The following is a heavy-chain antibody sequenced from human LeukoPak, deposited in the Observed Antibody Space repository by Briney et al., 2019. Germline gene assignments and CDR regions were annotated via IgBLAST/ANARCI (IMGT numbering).Heavy chain of an antibody. V-gene: IGHV4-39*01. J-gene: IGHJ4*02. D-gene: IGHD6-13*01. CDR1: GGSISSGSYY. CDR3: ARHRTRWGGSGIAASIDY. Sequence: SETLSLTCTVSGGSISSGSYYWVWIRQPPGKGLELIGTIYYSGSTYYNPSLKSRGTISVDTSKNHFSLKLSSVTAADTAVYYCARHRTRWGGSGIAASIDYWGQGTLVTVSS. CDR2: IYYSGST.